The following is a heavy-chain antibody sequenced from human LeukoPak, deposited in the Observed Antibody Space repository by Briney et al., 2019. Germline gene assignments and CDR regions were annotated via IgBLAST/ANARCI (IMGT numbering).Heavy chain of an antibody. D-gene: IGHD6-19*01. CDR2: INTNTGNP. CDR3: ARMHLSVRMYSSGWYERYDAFDI. Sequence: ASVKVSCKASGYTFTSYAMNWVRQAPGQGLEWMGWINTNTGNPTYAQGFTGRFVSSLDTSVSTAYLQISSLKAEDTAVYYCARMHLSVRMYSSGWYERYDAFDIWGQGTMVTVSS. CDR1: GYTFTSYA. J-gene: IGHJ3*02. V-gene: IGHV7-4-1*02.